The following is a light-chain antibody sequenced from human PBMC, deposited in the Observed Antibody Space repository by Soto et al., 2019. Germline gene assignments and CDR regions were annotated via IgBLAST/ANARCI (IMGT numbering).Light chain of an antibody. CDR2: SND. V-gene: IGLV1-44*01. CDR1: SSNIGENT. CDR3: AAWDDGLNGAV. Sequence: QSVLTQPPSASETPGRRVSISCSGGSSNIGENTVNWYQQVPGTAPKLLIYSNDQRPSGVPDRFSGSRSGTSASLAISGLRSEDEAEYYCAAWDDGLNGAVFGGGTKVTVL. J-gene: IGLJ2*01.